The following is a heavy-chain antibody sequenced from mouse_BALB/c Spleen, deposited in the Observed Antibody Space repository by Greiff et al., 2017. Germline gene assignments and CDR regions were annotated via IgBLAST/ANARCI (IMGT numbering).Heavy chain of an antibody. Sequence: EVMLVESGGGLVKPGGSLKLSCAASGFTFSSYAMSWVRQTPEKRLEWVASISSGGSTYYPDSVKGRFTISRDNARNILYLQMSSLRSEDTAMYYCARDGSSPYFDYWGQGTTLTVSS. V-gene: IGHV5-6-5*01. CDR1: GFTFSSYA. J-gene: IGHJ2*01. CDR3: ARDGSSPYFDY. D-gene: IGHD1-1*01. CDR2: ISSGGST.